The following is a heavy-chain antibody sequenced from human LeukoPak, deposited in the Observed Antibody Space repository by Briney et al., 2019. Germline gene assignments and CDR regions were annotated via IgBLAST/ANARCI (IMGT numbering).Heavy chain of an antibody. J-gene: IGHJ6*03. D-gene: IGHD2-21*02. CDR3: ASPATAKYYYYYMDV. Sequence: GGSLRLSCAASGLTFSSYSMNWVRQAPGKGLEWVSSISSSSSYIYYADSVKGRFTISRDNAKNSLYLQMNSLRAEDTAVYYCASPATAKYYYYYMDVWGKGTTVTVSS. CDR1: GLTFSSYS. CDR2: ISSSSSYI. V-gene: IGHV3-21*01.